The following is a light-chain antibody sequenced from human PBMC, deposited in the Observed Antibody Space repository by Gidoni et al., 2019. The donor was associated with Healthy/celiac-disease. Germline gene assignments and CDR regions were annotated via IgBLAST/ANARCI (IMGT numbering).Light chain of an antibody. CDR1: QSVSSN. CDR2: GAS. V-gene: IGKV3-15*01. J-gene: IGKJ2*01. Sequence: EIVMTQSPATLSVSPGERATLSSRASQSVSSNLAWYQQKPGQAPRLLIYGASTRATGIPARFSGSGSGTEFTLTISSRQSEDFAVYYCQQYNNWTPETFGQGTKLEIK. CDR3: QQYNNWTPET.